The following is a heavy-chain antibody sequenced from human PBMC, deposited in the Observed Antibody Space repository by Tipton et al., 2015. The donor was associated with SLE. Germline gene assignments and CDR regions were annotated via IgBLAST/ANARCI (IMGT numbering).Heavy chain of an antibody. CDR3: ARDGGSIATY. Sequence: PGLVKPSETLSLTCSVSGGSINSDYWSWIRQHPGKGLEWIGYIYDSGSTSYNPSLKSRITISADTSKNQFSLKLSSVTAADTAVYYCARDGGSIATYWGQGTLVTVSS. V-gene: IGHV4-59*06. D-gene: IGHD5-24*01. CDR1: GGSINSDY. CDR2: IYDSGST. J-gene: IGHJ4*02.